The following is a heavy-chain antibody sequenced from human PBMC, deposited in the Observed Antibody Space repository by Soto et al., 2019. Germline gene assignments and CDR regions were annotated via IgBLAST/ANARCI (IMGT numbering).Heavy chain of an antibody. CDR1: GGSISSYY. Sequence: SETLSLTCTVSGGSISSYYWSWIRQPPGKGLEWIGYIYYSGSTNYNPSLKSRVTISVDTSKNQFSLKLSSVTAADTAVYYCARDLFGGTYYYMDVWGKGTTVTVSS. CDR2: IYYSGST. D-gene: IGHD3-10*02. V-gene: IGHV4-59*01. J-gene: IGHJ6*03. CDR3: ARDLFGGTYYYMDV.